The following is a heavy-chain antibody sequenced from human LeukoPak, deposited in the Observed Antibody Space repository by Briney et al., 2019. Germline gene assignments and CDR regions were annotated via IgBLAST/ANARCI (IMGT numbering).Heavy chain of an antibody. Sequence: GGSLRLSCAASGFTFNNYGMTWVRQAPGKGLEWVSTISGSGGSTHYADSVKGRFTISRDNSKNTLYLQMNSLRAEDTAVYYCARGPGSFYYDSSGYWGDAFDIWGQGTMVTVSS. CDR2: ISGSGGST. J-gene: IGHJ3*02. CDR1: GFTFNNYG. CDR3: ARGPGSFYYDSSGYWGDAFDI. D-gene: IGHD3-22*01. V-gene: IGHV3-23*01.